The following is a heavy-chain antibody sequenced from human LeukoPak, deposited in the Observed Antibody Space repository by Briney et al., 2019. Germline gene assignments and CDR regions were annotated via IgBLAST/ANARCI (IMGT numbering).Heavy chain of an antibody. D-gene: IGHD5-12*01. J-gene: IGHJ4*02. Sequence: GGSLRLSCAASGFTFSSYWMHWVRQAPGKGLVWVSRINSDGSSTSYADSVKGRFTISRDNAKNSLYLQMNSLRAEDTAMYYCAKDRSYSGFEPLDYWGQGTLVTVSS. CDR3: AKDRSYSGFEPLDY. V-gene: IGHV3-74*01. CDR1: GFTFSSYW. CDR2: INSDGSST.